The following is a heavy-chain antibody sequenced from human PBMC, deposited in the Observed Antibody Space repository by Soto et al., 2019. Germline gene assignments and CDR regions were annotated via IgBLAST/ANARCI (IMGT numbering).Heavy chain of an antibody. Sequence: QVQLVQSGAEVKKPGASVKVSCKASGYTFTSYGISWVRQAPGQGLEWMGWISAYNGNTNYAQQLQCRVTMTTDTYAITAYMELRSLTTDDTSVYYCARQPVAGTAFFDYLGPGTLVTVSS. CDR2: ISAYNGNT. V-gene: IGHV1-18*01. CDR1: GYTFTSYG. CDR3: ARQPVAGTAFFDY. D-gene: IGHD6-19*01. J-gene: IGHJ4*02.